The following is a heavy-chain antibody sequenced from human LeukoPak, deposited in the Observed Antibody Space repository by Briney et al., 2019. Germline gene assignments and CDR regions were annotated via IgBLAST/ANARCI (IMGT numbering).Heavy chain of an antibody. CDR1: GFTFSSYA. D-gene: IGHD1-26*01. V-gene: IGHV3-23*01. CDR2: ISGSGGST. CDR3: AKGLGSYLTDY. J-gene: IGHJ4*02. Sequence: GGSLRLSCAASGFTFSSYAMSWVRQAPGKGLEWVSAISGSGGSTYYADSVKGRFTISRDNSRNTLYLQTNSLRAEDTAVYYCAKGLGSYLTDYWGQGTLVTVSS.